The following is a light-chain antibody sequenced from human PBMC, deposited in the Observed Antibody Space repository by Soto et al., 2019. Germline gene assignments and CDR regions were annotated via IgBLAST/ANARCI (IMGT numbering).Light chain of an antibody. Sequence: ETVLTQSPATLSLSPGERATLSCRASQSVSSYLAWYQQKPGQAPRLLIYDASNRATGIPARFSGSGSGTDFTLTISSLEPEDFAVYYCQQRSNWPIFTFGPGTKVDIK. CDR2: DAS. CDR3: QQRSNWPIFT. CDR1: QSVSSY. V-gene: IGKV3-11*01. J-gene: IGKJ3*01.